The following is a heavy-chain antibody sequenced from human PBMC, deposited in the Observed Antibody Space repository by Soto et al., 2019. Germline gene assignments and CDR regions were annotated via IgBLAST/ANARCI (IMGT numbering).Heavy chain of an antibody. Sequence: QVQPQESGPGLVKPSETLSLTCTVSGGSISSYYWSWIRQPPGKGLEWIGYIYYSGSTNYNPSLKSRVTISVDTSKNQFSLKLSSVTAEDTAVYYCARDVPVGWFGERYYYGMDVWGQGTTVTVSS. CDR3: ARDVPVGWFGERYYYGMDV. CDR1: GGSISSYY. J-gene: IGHJ6*02. D-gene: IGHD3-10*01. V-gene: IGHV4-59*01. CDR2: IYYSGST.